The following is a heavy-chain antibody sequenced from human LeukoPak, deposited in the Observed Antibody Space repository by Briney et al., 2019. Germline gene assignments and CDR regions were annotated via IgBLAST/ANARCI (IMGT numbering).Heavy chain of an antibody. CDR2: ISGSGGST. J-gene: IGHJ3*02. D-gene: IGHD3-22*01. CDR1: GFTFSSYA. Sequence: GGSLRLSCAASGFTFSSYAMSWVRQAPGKGLEWVSAISGSGGSTYYADSVKGRFTISRDNSKNTLYLQMNSLRAEDTAVYYCARATYYYDSSGLGPFDIWGQGTMVTVSS. V-gene: IGHV3-23*01. CDR3: ARATYYYDSSGLGPFDI.